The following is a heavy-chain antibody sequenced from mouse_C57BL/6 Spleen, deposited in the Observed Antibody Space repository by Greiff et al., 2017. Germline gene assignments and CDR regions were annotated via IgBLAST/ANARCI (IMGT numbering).Heavy chain of an antibody. J-gene: IGHJ2*01. CDR1: GYTFTSYW. V-gene: IGHV1-69*01. D-gene: IGHD2-1*01. CDR3: ARLGNSLYFDY. CDR2: IDPSDSYT. Sequence: QVQLKQPGAELVMPGASVKLSCKASGYTFTSYWMHWVKQRPGQGLEWIGEIDPSDSYTNYNQKFKGKSTLPVDKSSSTAYMQLSGLTSEDSAVYYCARLGNSLYFDYWGQGTTLTVSS.